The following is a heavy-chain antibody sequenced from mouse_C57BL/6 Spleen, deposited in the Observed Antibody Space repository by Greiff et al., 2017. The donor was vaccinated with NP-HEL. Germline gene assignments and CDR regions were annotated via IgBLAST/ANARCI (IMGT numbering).Heavy chain of an antibody. CDR1: GYTFTDYN. V-gene: IGHV1-18*01. J-gene: IGHJ4*01. Sequence: VQLQQSGPELVKPGASVKIPCKASGYTFTDYNMDWVKQSHGKSLEWIGDINPNNGGTIYNQKFKGKATLTVDKSSSTAYMELRSLTSEDTAVYYCARAPWLLRYSMDYWGQGTSVTVSS. D-gene: IGHD1-1*01. CDR2: INPNNGGT. CDR3: ARAPWLLRYSMDY.